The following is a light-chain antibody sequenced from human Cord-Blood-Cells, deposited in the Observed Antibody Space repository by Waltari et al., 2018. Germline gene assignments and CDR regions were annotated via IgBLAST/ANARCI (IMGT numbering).Light chain of an antibody. Sequence: SYELTQPPSVSVSPGQTASITCSGVKLGDKYACWYQQKPGQSPVLVSYHDSKRPSGIPERCSGSRSGNAATLSISVTQAMDEADYYCQAWDSSNNGAFGGGNKLTVL. CDR2: HDS. J-gene: IGLJ3*02. CDR3: QAWDSSNNGA. CDR1: KLGDKY. V-gene: IGLV3-1*01.